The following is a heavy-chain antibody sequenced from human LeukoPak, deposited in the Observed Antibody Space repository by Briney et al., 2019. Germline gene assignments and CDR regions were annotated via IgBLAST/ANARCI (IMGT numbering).Heavy chain of an antibody. Sequence: SETLSLTCAVYGGSFSSYYWSWVRQPPGKGLEWVGEINHSGSTNYNPSLKSRVTISVDTSKNQFSLKLSSVTAADTAVYYCARPTTNPRKYYMDVWGKGTTVTVSS. V-gene: IGHV4-34*01. CDR2: INHSGST. CDR3: ARPTTNPRKYYMDV. CDR1: GGSFSSYY. J-gene: IGHJ6*03. D-gene: IGHD4-11*01.